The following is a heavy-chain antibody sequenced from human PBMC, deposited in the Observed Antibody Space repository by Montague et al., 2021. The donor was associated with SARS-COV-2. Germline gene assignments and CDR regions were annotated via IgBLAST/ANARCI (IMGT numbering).Heavy chain of an antibody. J-gene: IGHJ4*02. CDR3: SSQVPDFWSGIDY. V-gene: IGHV4-59*01. Sequence: SETLSLTCTVSGGSISSYYWSWIRQPPGKGLEWIGYSYYSGSTNYNPSLKSQVTISVDTSKNQFSLKLSSVTAADTAVYYCSSQVPDFWSGIDYWGQGTLVTVSS. CDR2: SYYSGST. CDR1: GGSISSYY. D-gene: IGHD3-3*01.